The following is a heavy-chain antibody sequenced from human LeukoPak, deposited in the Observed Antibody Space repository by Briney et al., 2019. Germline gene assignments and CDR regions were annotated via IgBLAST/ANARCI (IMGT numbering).Heavy chain of an antibody. D-gene: IGHD1-7*01. J-gene: IGHJ4*02. Sequence: GGSLRLSCAASGFTFSSYWMHWVRQAPGKGLVWVSRINTDGSSTSYADSVKGRFTISRDNAKNTLYLQMNSLRAEDTAVYYCARDYSNWNYHPTDYWGQGTLVTVSS. V-gene: IGHV3-74*01. CDR1: GFTFSSYW. CDR2: INTDGSST. CDR3: ARDYSNWNYHPTDY.